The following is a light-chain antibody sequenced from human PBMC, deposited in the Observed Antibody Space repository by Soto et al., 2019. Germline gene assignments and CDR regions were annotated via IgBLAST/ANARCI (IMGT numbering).Light chain of an antibody. CDR2: WAS. V-gene: IGKV4-1*01. CDR3: QQHYSAPLT. CDR1: QSLLYSSNNKNY. J-gene: IGKJ4*01. Sequence: DTVMAQSPDSLAGSLGERATINCKSSQSLLYSSNNKNYLAWYQQRPGQPPKLIIYWASTRESGVPDRVSGSVSGTDFTLTISSLQAEDAAVYYCQQHYSAPLTFGGGTKVDI.